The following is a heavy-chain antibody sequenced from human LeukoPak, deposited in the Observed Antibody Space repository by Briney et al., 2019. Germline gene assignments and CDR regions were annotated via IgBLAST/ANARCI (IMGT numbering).Heavy chain of an antibody. Sequence: PSETLSLTCAVSGGSISSGGYSWSWIRQPPGKGLEWIGYIYHSGSTFYNPSLKSRVTISVDRSKNQFSLKLCSVTAADTAVYYCARASIILSAFDIWGQGTMVTVSS. CDR3: ARASIILSAFDI. CDR2: IYHSGST. V-gene: IGHV4-30-2*01. D-gene: IGHD5-12*01. J-gene: IGHJ3*02. CDR1: GGSISSGGYS.